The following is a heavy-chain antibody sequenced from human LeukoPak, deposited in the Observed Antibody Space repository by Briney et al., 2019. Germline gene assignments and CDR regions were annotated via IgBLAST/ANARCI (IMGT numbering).Heavy chain of an antibody. CDR1: GFTFSSYS. J-gene: IGHJ4*02. CDR3: ARDKYSSSWYVSDY. D-gene: IGHD6-13*01. CDR2: IKQDGSEK. V-gene: IGHV3-7*01. Sequence: GGSLRLSCAASGFTFSSYSMNWVRQAPGKGLEWVANIKQDGSEKYYVDSVKGRFTISRDNAKNSLYLQMNSLRAEDTAVYYCARDKYSSSWYVSDYWGQGTLVTVSS.